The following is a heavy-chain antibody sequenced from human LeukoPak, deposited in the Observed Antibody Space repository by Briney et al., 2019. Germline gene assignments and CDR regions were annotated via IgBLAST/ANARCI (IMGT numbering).Heavy chain of an antibody. CDR2: INPNSGDT. Sequence: ASVKVSCKASGYTFTGYYMHWVRQAPGQGLEWMGWINPNSGDTNYGQKFQGRVTMTRDTSISTAYMELSRLRSDDTAVYYCARVLAVAGRHYFDYWGQGTLVTVSS. J-gene: IGHJ4*02. CDR3: ARVLAVAGRHYFDY. V-gene: IGHV1-2*02. CDR1: GYTFTGYY. D-gene: IGHD6-19*01.